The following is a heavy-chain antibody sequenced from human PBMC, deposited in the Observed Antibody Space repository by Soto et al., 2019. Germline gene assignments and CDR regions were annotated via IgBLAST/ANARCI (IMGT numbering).Heavy chain of an antibody. J-gene: IGHJ4*02. CDR2: INHSGST. CDR3: ARGGGSGDYDPSYFDY. D-gene: IGHD4-17*01. CDR1: GGSFSGYY. Sequence: QVQLQQWGAGLLKPSETLSLTCAVYGGSFSGYYWSCIRQPPGKGLEWIGEINHSGSTNYNPSLKSRVTISVDTSKNQFSLKLSSVTAADTAVYYCARGGGSGDYDPSYFDYWGQGTLVTVSS. V-gene: IGHV4-34*01.